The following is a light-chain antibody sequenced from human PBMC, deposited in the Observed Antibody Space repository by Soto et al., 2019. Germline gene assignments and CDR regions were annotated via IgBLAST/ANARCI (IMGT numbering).Light chain of an antibody. J-gene: IGLJ1*01. CDR3: HVWDSSSQNA. V-gene: IGLV3-21*02. Sequence: SSGLTQPTSVSVAPQPTSRITCGVNNIGSESVHGYQHKPGQAPVLDVDADSDRPSGIPERFACPNAGNTGTLTIIRVEAGDEVDYFCHVWDSSSQNAFGNGTK. CDR2: ADS. CDR1: NIGSES.